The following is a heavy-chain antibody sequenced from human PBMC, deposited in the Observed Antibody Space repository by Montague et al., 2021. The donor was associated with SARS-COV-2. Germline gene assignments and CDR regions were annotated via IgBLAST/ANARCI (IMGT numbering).Heavy chain of an antibody. D-gene: IGHD1-7*01. J-gene: IGHJ4*02. CDR1: GFTFGGYD. V-gene: IGHV3-13*04. CDR2: IGIGGDT. Sequence: SLRLSCAASGFTFGGYDMNWVRQAPGKGLEWVSAIGIGGDTYYLGSVKGRFIISRENAKNSLYLQMNSLRVGDTAVYYCARGGEWNSSSLTDYWGQGTMVTVSS. CDR3: ARGGEWNSSSLTDY.